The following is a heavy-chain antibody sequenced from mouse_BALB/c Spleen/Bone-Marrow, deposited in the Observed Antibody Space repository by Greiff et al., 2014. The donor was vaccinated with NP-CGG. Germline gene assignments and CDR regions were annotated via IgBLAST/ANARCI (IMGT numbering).Heavy chain of an antibody. CDR1: GYAFSYSW. Sequence: QVQLQQSGPELVKPGASVKISCKASGYAFSYSWMNWVKQRPGQGLEWIGRIYPGDGDTYYNGKFKGRATLTADKSSSTVYMQLSSLTSVDSAVYFCARSDGYRAMDYWGQGSSVTVSS. J-gene: IGHJ4*01. V-gene: IGHV1-82*01. CDR3: ARSDGYRAMDY. CDR2: IYPGDGDT. D-gene: IGHD2-3*01.